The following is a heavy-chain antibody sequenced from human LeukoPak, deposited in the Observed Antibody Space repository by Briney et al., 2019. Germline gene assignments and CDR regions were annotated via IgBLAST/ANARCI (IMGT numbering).Heavy chain of an antibody. D-gene: IGHD3-10*01. J-gene: IGHJ4*02. CDR1: GFTFSSYS. V-gene: IGHV3-21*04. Sequence: GGSLRLSCAASGFTFSSYSMNWVRQAPGKGLEWVSSISSSSSYIYYADSVKGRFTISRDNAKNSLYLQMNSLRSDDTAVYYCARTPYGSGSYHPEWGQGTLVTVSS. CDR3: ARTPYGSGSYHPE. CDR2: ISSSSSYI.